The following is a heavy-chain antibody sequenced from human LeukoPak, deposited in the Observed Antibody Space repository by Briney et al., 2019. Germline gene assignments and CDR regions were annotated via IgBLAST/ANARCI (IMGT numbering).Heavy chain of an antibody. V-gene: IGHV4-34*01. CDR3: ARGRCSGGSCYKGHFQH. J-gene: IGHJ1*01. D-gene: IGHD2-15*01. Sequence: SETLSLTCAVYGGSFSGYYWSWLRQPPGKGLEWIGEINHSGSTNYNPSLKSRVTISVDTSKNQFSLELSSVTAADTAVYYCARGRCSGGSCYKGHFQHWGQGTLVTVSS. CDR1: GGSFSGYY. CDR2: INHSGST.